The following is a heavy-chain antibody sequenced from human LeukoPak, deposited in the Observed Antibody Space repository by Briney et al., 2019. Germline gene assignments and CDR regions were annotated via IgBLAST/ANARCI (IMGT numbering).Heavy chain of an antibody. CDR1: GYTFTGYY. CDR2: INPNSGGT. V-gene: IGHV1-2*02. Sequence: ASVKVSCKASGYTFTGYYMHCVRQAPGQGLELMGWINPNSGGTTYAQKFQGRVTMTRDTSISTAYMELSRLRSDDTAVYYCARGYILNDAFDIWGQGTMVTVSS. J-gene: IGHJ3*02. D-gene: IGHD5-12*01. CDR3: ARGYILNDAFDI.